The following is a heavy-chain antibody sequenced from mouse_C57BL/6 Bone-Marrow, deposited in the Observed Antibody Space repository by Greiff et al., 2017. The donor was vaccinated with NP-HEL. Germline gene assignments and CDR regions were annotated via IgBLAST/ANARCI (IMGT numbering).Heavy chain of an antibody. CDR3: ARERDNGYYAMDY. CDR2: ISDGGSYT. J-gene: IGHJ4*01. D-gene: IGHD1-2*01. CDR1: GFTFSSYA. V-gene: IGHV5-4*01. Sequence: EVKLVESGGGLVKPGGSLKLSCAASGFTFSSYAMSWVRQTPEKRLEWVATISDGGSYTYYPDNVKGRFTISRDNAKNNLYLQMSHLKSEDTAMYYCARERDNGYYAMDYWGQGTSVTVSS.